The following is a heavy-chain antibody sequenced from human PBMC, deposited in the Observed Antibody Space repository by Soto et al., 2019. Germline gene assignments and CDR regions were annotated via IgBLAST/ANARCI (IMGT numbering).Heavy chain of an antibody. CDR2: IYSRGGT. Sequence: EVQVVESGGGLVQPGGSLRLSCAASGFTVSNNYMTWVRQAPGKGLECVSLIYSRGGTDYADSVKGRFTISRDNSKNMVYLQMNSLRVEDTAVYYCARGGSGSQTVGYWGQGARVTVSS. D-gene: IGHD1-26*01. V-gene: IGHV3-66*01. CDR1: GFTVSNNY. J-gene: IGHJ4*02. CDR3: ARGGSGSQTVGY.